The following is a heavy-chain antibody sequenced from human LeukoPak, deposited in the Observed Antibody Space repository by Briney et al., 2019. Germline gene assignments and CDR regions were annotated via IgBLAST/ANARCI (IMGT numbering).Heavy chain of an antibody. V-gene: IGHV4-59*08. D-gene: IGHD5-12*01. Sequence: SETLSLTCTVSGGSINSYYWSWIRQPPGKGLECIGYIYYTGSTTYNPSLKSRVTISVDSSKNQFSLRLSSVTAADTAVYYCASGGALVATLAYWGQGILVTVSS. J-gene: IGHJ4*02. CDR2: IYYTGST. CDR1: GGSINSYY. CDR3: ASGGALVATLAY.